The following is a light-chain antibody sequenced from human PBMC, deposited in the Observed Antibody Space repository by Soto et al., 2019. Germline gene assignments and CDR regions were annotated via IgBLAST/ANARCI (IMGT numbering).Light chain of an antibody. CDR2: GAS. Sequence: EIVMTQSPGTLSLSPGERATLSCRASQSVRSNFLAWYQQKPGQAPRLLIYGASSRATGIPDRFSGSGSGTDFTLTITRLEPGDFAMYYCQRYDSLRTFGQGTKVDIK. V-gene: IGKV3-20*01. CDR1: QSVRSNF. CDR3: QRYDSLRT. J-gene: IGKJ1*01.